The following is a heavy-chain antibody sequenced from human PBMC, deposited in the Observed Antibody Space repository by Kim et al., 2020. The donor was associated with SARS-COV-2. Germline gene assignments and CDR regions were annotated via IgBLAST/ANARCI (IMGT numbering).Heavy chain of an antibody. J-gene: IGHJ4*02. V-gene: IGHV1-2*06. D-gene: IGHD3-22*01. CDR2: INPNSGAT. CDR3: ARAPPRHYESTGYYYPGDY. Sequence: ASVKVSCKTSGYIFTGYYIHWVRQAPGQGLEWMGRINPNSGATDSSPKFQARVSMTTDTSISTAYMELSRLKSDYTAVYYCARAPPRHYESTGYYYPGDYWGQGTLVTVSS. CDR1: GYIFTGYY.